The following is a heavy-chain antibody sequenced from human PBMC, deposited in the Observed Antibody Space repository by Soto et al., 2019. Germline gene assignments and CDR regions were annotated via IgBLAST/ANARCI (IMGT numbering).Heavy chain of an antibody. Sequence: QVQLVQSGAEVKKPGASVKVSCKASGYTFTSYAMHWVRQAPGQRLEWMGWINAGNGNTKYSQKFQGRVTITRDTSASTAYMELSSLRSEDSAVYYCARSIGQGWFDPWGQGTLVTVSS. CDR3: ARSIGQGWFDP. CDR1: GYTFTSYA. V-gene: IGHV1-3*01. CDR2: INAGNGNT. D-gene: IGHD3-3*02. J-gene: IGHJ5*02.